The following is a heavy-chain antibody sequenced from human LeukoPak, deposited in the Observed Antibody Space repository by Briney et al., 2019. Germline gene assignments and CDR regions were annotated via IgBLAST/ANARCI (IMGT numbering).Heavy chain of an antibody. D-gene: IGHD4-17*01. CDR1: GGSINTYY. J-gene: IGHJ4*02. CDR3: ARESPTRFDY. Sequence: PSETLSLTCTVSGGSINTYYWSWIRQPPGKGLEWIGYIYYSGSTNYNPSLKSRVTISVDTSKKQFSLKLSSVTAADTAVYFCARESPTRFDYWGQGTLVTVSS. V-gene: IGHV4-59*01. CDR2: IYYSGST.